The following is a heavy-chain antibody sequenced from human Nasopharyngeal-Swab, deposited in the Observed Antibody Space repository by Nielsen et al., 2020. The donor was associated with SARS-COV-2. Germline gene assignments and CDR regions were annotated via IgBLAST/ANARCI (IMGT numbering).Heavy chain of an antibody. D-gene: IGHD3-10*01. V-gene: IGHV3-9*01. J-gene: IGHJ3*02. CDR3: AKDTAWFGDLPSGAFDI. CDR2: ISWNSGSI. CDR1: GFTFDDYA. Sequence: SLKISCAASGFTFDDYAMHWVRQAPGKGLELVSGISWNSGSIGYADSVKGRFTISRDNAKNSLYLQMNSLRAEDTALYYCAKDTAWFGDLPSGAFDIWGQGTMVTVSS.